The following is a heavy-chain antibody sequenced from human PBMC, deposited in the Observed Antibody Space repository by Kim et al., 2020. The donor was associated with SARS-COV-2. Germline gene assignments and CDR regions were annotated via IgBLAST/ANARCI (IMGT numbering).Heavy chain of an antibody. CDR3: AKNPTVRSYYYRMDV. J-gene: IGHJ6*02. Sequence: DSGKGGFTIARDNSRNTLYLQMNSLRAEDTAVYYCAKNPTVRSYYYRMDVWGQGTTVTVSS. D-gene: IGHD4-17*01. V-gene: IGHV3-23*01.